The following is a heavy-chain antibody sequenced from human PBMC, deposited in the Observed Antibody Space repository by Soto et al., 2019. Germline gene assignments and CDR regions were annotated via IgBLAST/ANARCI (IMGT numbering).Heavy chain of an antibody. Sequence: SETLSLTCTVSGGSISTYYWSWIRQPPGKGLEWIGYIYYSGNTNYNPSLKSRVTISVDTSKNQFSLHLSSVTAADTAVYYCARAVTYYSFYMDVWDKGTTVTVSS. CDR1: GGSISTYY. CDR3: ARAVTYYSFYMDV. D-gene: IGHD4-4*01. CDR2: IYYSGNT. J-gene: IGHJ6*03. V-gene: IGHV4-59*01.